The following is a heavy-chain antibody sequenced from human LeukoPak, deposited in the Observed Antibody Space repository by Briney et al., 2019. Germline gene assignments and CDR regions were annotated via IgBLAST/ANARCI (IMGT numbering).Heavy chain of an antibody. J-gene: IGHJ4*02. Sequence: ASVKLSCKASGYSFTVYYMHWVRQAPGQGLEWVGWINPSGGSTSYAQKFQGRVTMTRDRSASTVYLELSSLRSEDTAVYYCARTPYYYDSRKYYFDYWGQRTLVTVSS. CDR1: GYSFTVYY. V-gene: IGHV1-46*01. CDR3: ARTPYYYDSRKYYFDY. CDR2: INPSGGST. D-gene: IGHD3-22*01.